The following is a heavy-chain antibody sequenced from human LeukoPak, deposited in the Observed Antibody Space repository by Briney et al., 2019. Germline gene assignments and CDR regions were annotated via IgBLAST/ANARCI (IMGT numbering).Heavy chain of an antibody. J-gene: IGHJ4*02. D-gene: IGHD2-15*01. CDR2: ISYDGSNK. CDR3: AKDHIVVVVAATPDY. CDR1: GFTFSSYG. Sequence: GGSLRLSCAASGFTFSSYGMHWVRQAPGKGLEGVAVISYDGSNKYYADSVKGRFTISRDNSKNTLYLQMNSLRAEDTAVYYCAKDHIVVVVAATPDYWGQGTLVTVSS. V-gene: IGHV3-30*18.